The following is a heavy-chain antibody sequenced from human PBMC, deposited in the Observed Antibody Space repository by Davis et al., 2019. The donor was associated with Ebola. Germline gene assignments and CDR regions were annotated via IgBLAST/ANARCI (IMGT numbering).Heavy chain of an antibody. CDR1: GFSLPTPGLG. D-gene: IGHD4-17*01. V-gene: IGHV2-5*02. CDR2: IYWDDDK. J-gene: IGHJ5*02. Sequence: SGPTLVKPTQTLTLTCSFSGFSLPTPGLGVGWIRQSPGKALEWLALIYWDDDKRYSPSLRSRLTISKDTSKNQVVLTMTNMDPIDTATYYCAHKAYGSLSNWFGPWGQGTLVTVSS. CDR3: AHKAYGSLSNWFGP.